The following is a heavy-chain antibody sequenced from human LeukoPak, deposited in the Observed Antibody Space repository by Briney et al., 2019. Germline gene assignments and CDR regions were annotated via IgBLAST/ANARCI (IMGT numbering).Heavy chain of an antibody. Sequence: GGSLRLSCAASGFTFSDHYMDWVRQAPGKGLEWVGRTRNKANSYTTEYAASVKGRFTISRDDSKNSLYLQMNSLKTEDTAVYYCARGTYCSGGSCYNDAFDIRGQGTMVTVSS. CDR1: GFTFSDHY. D-gene: IGHD2-15*01. V-gene: IGHV3-72*01. CDR3: ARGTYCSGGSCYNDAFDI. CDR2: TRNKANSYTT. J-gene: IGHJ3*02.